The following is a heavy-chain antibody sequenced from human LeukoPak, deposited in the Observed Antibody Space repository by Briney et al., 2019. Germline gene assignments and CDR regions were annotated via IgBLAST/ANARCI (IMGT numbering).Heavy chain of an antibody. V-gene: IGHV1-69*13. Sequence: SVKVSCKASGGTFSSYAISWVRQAPGQGLEWMGGIIPIFGTANYAQKFQGRVTITADESKSTAYMELSRLRCEDTAVYYCARVRSYGSGSYYSYYFDYWGQGTLVTVSS. CDR1: GGTFSSYA. CDR2: IIPIFGTA. J-gene: IGHJ4*02. CDR3: ARVRSYGSGSYYSYYFDY. D-gene: IGHD3-10*01.